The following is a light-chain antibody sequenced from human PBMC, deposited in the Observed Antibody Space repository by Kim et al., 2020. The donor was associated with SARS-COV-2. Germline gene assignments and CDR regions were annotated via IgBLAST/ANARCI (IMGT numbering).Light chain of an antibody. J-gene: IGKJ2*01. Sequence: SASVGDRVTITCRASQGITTFLAWYQQRPGKAPKLLIYAASSLHSGVPSRFSGSGSGTRFTLTISSLQPEDFGTYYCQQADTFPFTFGQGTKLEI. V-gene: IGKV1-12*01. CDR1: QGITTF. CDR2: AAS. CDR3: QQADTFPFT.